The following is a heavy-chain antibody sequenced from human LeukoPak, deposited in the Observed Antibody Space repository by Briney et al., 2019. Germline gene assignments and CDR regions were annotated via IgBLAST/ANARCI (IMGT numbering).Heavy chain of an antibody. Sequence: SETLSLTCAVYGGSFSGYYWSWIRQPPGKGLEWIGEINHSGSTNYNPSLKSRVTISVDTSKNQFPLKLSSVTAADTAVYYCARGPPDHYYGSGSYVYFDYWGQGTLVTVSS. CDR3: ARGPPDHYYGSGSYVYFDY. CDR2: INHSGST. CDR1: GGSFSGYY. D-gene: IGHD3-10*01. J-gene: IGHJ4*02. V-gene: IGHV4-34*01.